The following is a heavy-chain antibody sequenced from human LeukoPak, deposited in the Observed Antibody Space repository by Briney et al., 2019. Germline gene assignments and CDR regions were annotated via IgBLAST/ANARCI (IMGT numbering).Heavy chain of an antibody. D-gene: IGHD6-13*01. CDR2: IYYSGST. CDR1: GGSISSSSYY. CDR3: ARQGYSSSWTFDY. Sequence: SETLSLTCTVPGGSISSSSYYWGWIRQPPGKGLEWIGSIYYSGSTYYNPSLKSRVTISVDTSKNQFSLKLSSVTAADTAVYYCARQGYSSSWTFDYWGQGTLVTVSS. V-gene: IGHV4-39*01. J-gene: IGHJ4*02.